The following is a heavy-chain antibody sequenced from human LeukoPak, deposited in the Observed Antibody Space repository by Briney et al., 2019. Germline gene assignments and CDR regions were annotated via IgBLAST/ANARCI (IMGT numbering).Heavy chain of an antibody. D-gene: IGHD3-10*01. CDR3: ARDSGTTGEVKFDP. CDR1: GGSIRSY. V-gene: IGHV4-4*07. J-gene: IGHJ5*02. Sequence: SETLSLTCTVSGGSIRSYWSWIRQPAGRGLEWIGRIYGSGSTDYNPSLKSRVTMSIDTSKNQFSLNLISVTAADTAVYYCARDSGTTGEVKFDPWGQGTLVTVSS. CDR2: IYGSGST.